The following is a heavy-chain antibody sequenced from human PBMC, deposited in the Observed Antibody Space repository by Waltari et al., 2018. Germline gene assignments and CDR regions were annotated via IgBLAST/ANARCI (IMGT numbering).Heavy chain of an antibody. CDR3: ARHELGISQYYYNMYV. V-gene: IGHV1-69*12. CDR1: VDSFCGYG. CDR2: IIPMFGIP. Sequence: HVQLVQSGAETQKHGSSVKVSCMDYVDSFCGYGISWVRLAPGQGLEWMGVIIPMFGIPEYSQKFQERLTITADESTSTAYMELSSLSSEDTAIYYCARHELGISQYYYNMYVWGQGTTVTISS. D-gene: IGHD3-16*01. J-gene: IGHJ6*03.